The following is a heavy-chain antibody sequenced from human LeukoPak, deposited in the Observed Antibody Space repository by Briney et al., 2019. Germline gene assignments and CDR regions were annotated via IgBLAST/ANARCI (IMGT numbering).Heavy chain of an antibody. Sequence: SETLSLTCTVSGGSLISGGSYWGWIRQPPGKGLEWIVSIYYSGTTYYNPSLRGRVTISVNPSQNQFSLKLSSVTAADTAVYYCSRRDCSQTSCRYWNFDLWGRGTLLSVSS. J-gene: IGHJ2*01. CDR3: SRRDCSQTSCRYWNFDL. CDR2: IYYSGTT. CDR1: GGSLISGGSY. D-gene: IGHD2-2*01. V-gene: IGHV4-39*07.